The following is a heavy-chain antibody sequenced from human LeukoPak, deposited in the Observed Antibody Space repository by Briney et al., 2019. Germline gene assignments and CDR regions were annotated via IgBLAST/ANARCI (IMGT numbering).Heavy chain of an antibody. CDR2: INWNGGST. D-gene: IGHD3-22*01. Sequence: GGSLRLSXAASGFTFDDYGMSWVRQAPGKGLEWVSGINWNGGSTGYADSVKGRFTISRDNAKNSLYLQMNSLRAEDTALYYCARDRSFMIVVGDAFDIWGQRTMVTVSS. V-gene: IGHV3-20*04. CDR1: GFTFDDYG. J-gene: IGHJ3*02. CDR3: ARDRSFMIVVGDAFDI.